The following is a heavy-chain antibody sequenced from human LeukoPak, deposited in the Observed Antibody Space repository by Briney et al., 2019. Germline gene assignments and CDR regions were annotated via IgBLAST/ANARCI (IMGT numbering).Heavy chain of an antibody. J-gene: IGHJ4*02. V-gene: IGHV3-66*01. D-gene: IGHD6-13*01. Sequence: GRSLRLSCAASGFIFSSYAMHWVRQAPGKGLEWVSSIYPGGTTYYADSVKGRFTISRDNSKNTVYLQMNSLRAEDTAVYYCARVKGSSGGDYWGQGTLVTVSS. CDR3: ARVKGSSGGDY. CDR1: GFIFSSYA. CDR2: IYPGGTT.